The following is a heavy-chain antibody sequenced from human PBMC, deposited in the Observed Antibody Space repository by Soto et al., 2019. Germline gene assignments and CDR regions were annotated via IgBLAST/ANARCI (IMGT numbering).Heavy chain of an antibody. CDR2: MNLNSGDT. D-gene: IGHD3-10*01. CDR1: GYSFTSYG. Sequence: QVQLVQSGAEVKNPGASVKVSCKASGYSFTSYGINWVRQTTGQGLEWMGWMNLNSGDTDYAQKFQGRVTMTRNTSISTAYMELSSLRSEDTAVYYCAREGGAGSPYEWFDAWGQGTLVTVSS. J-gene: IGHJ5*02. CDR3: AREGGAGSPYEWFDA. V-gene: IGHV1-8*01.